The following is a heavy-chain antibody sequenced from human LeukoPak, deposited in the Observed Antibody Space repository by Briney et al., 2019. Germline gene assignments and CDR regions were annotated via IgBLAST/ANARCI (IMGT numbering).Heavy chain of an antibody. CDR3: ARARDGSYDY. CDR1: GFTFTSTS. J-gene: IGHJ4*02. V-gene: IGHV3-48*02. Sequence: GGSLRLSCAASGFTFTSTSMNWVRQAPGKGLEWISYIGSSSRTVHYADSVKGRFTISRDNAKNSLYLQMNSLRDEDTAVYYCARARDGSYDYWGQGTLVTVSS. D-gene: IGHD1-26*01. CDR2: IGSSSRTV.